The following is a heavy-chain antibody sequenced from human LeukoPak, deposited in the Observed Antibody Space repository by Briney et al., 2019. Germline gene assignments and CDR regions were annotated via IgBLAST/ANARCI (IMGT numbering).Heavy chain of an antibody. Sequence: ASVKVSCKASGYTFTGYYMHWVRQAPGQGGEWMGRINPNSGGTNYAQKFQGRVTITRDTSISTAYMELSRLRSDDTAVYYCARDDVGTTVTTYYYYYYMDVWGKGTTVTVSS. CDR3: ARDDVGTTVTTYYYYYYMDV. J-gene: IGHJ6*03. CDR2: INPNSGGT. CDR1: GYTFTGYY. D-gene: IGHD4-17*01. V-gene: IGHV1-2*06.